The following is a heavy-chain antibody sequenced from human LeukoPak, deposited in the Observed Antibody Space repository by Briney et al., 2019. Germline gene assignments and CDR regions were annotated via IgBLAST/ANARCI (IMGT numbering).Heavy chain of an antibody. CDR3: ACIAARPGNYYYMDV. D-gene: IGHD6-6*01. CDR2: IYYSGST. Sequence: PSETLSLTCAVSGGSISSNSYYWGWIRQPPGKGLEWIGCIYYSGSTYYNPSLKSRITISVDTSKNQFSLKLSSVTAADTAVYYCACIAARPGNYYYMDVWGNGTTVTISS. J-gene: IGHJ6*03. CDR1: GGSISSNSYY. V-gene: IGHV4-39*07.